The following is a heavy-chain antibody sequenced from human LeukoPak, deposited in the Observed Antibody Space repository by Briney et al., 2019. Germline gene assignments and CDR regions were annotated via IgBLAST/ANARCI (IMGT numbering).Heavy chain of an antibody. CDR3: VKESGPFGAFDI. Sequence: PGGSLRLSCAASGFTFSSYAMSWVRQAPGKGLEWVSSISSSSSYIYYADSVKGRFTISRDNAKNSLYLQMSSLRPEDTTIYYCVKESGPFGAFDIWGQGTMVTVSS. D-gene: IGHD3-10*01. CDR2: ISSSSSYI. J-gene: IGHJ3*02. CDR1: GFTFSSYA. V-gene: IGHV3-21*01.